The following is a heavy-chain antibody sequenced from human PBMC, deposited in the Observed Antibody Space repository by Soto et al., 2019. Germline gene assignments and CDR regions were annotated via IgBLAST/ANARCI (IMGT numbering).Heavy chain of an antibody. V-gene: IGHV3-23*01. CDR2: ITGSGGGT. Sequence: EVQLLESGGGLVQPGGSLRLSCAASRFTFSNYAMTCVRQAPGKGLEWVSVITGSGGGTYFVDSVKGRFTISRDNSKNTVDLQMNTLRAEDTAVNYCAKPPLTTAGFDYWGQGTLVNVSS. CDR3: AKPPLTTAGFDY. J-gene: IGHJ4*02. CDR1: RFTFSNYA. D-gene: IGHD6-13*01.